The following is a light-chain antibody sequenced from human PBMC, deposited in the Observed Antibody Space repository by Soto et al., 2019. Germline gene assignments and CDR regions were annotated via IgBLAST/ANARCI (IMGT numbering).Light chain of an antibody. J-gene: IGLJ1*01. CDR3: SLYVSASTYV. Sequence: QSVLAQPPSVSGSPGQSVTISCTGTSSDVGSYNRVSWYQQPPGTAPKLMIYEVSNRPSGVPDRFSGSKSGNTASLTISGLQAEDEADYYCSLYVSASTYVCGSGTKVTV. CDR2: EVS. CDR1: SSDVGSYNR. V-gene: IGLV2-18*01.